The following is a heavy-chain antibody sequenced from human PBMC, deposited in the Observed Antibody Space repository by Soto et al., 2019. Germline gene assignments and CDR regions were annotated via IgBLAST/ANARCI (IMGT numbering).Heavy chain of an antibody. V-gene: IGHV3-23*01. Sequence: PGGSLRLSCAASGFTFSSYAMTWVRQAPGKGLEWVSAISASGGTTDYAESVKGRFTISRDNSKNKLYQQMNRLRAEETTEKYGAKDSTRLRYFDWLPPDYWGQGTLVTVSS. J-gene: IGHJ4*02. D-gene: IGHD3-9*01. CDR1: GFTFSSYA. CDR3: AKDSTRLRYFDWLPPDY. CDR2: ISASGGTT.